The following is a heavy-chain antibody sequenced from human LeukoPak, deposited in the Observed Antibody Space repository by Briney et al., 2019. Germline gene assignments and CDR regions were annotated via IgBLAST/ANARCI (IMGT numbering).Heavy chain of an antibody. D-gene: IGHD3-22*01. CDR1: GGSFSGYY. CDR2: INHSGST. J-gene: IGHJ1*01. V-gene: IGHV4-34*01. CDR3: ARRQYYYDSSGYPRRNKRAEYFQH. Sequence: SETLSLTCAVYGGSFSGYYWSWIRQPPGKGLEWIGEINHSGSTNYNPSLKSRVTISVDTSKNQFSLKLSSVTAADTAVYYCARRQYYYDSSGYPRRNKRAEYFQHWGQGTLVTVSS.